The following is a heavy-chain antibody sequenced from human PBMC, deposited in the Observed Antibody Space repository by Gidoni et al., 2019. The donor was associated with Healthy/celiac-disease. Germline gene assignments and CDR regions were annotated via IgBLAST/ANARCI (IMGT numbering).Heavy chain of an antibody. CDR3: ARGANYDAFDI. V-gene: IGHV3-64*01. Sequence: EVQLVESGGGLVQPGGSLRLSCAASGFTFSSYAMHWVRQAPGKGLEYVSAISSNGGSTYYANSVKGRFTISRDNSKNTLYLQMGSLRAEDMAVYYCARGANYDAFDIWGQGTMVTVSS. J-gene: IGHJ3*02. CDR2: ISSNGGST. CDR1: GFTFSSYA.